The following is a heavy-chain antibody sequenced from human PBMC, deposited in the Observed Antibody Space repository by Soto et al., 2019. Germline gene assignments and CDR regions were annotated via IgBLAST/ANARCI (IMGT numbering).Heavy chain of an antibody. V-gene: IGHV1-2*02. CDR3: ARLQSSSVFDI. Sequence: ASVKVSCKTSGYTFSAYYMHWVRQAPGQGLEWMGWINPIIGAALYAQKFQGRVAMTRDTSTSTAYMELSSLRSEDTAVYYCARLQSSSVFDIWGQGTMVTVSS. J-gene: IGHJ3*02. CDR1: GYTFSAYY. CDR2: INPIIGAA. D-gene: IGHD1-1*01.